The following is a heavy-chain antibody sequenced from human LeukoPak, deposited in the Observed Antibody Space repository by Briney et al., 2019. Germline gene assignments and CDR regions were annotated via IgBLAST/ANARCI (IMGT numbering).Heavy chain of an antibody. J-gene: IGHJ4*02. D-gene: IGHD4-23*01. V-gene: IGHV3-21*01. Sequence: GGSLRLSCAASGFTFSSYAMSWVRQAPGKGLEWVSSISSSSSYIYYADSVKGRFTISRDNAENSLYLQMNSLRAEDTAVYYCARAVDYGGNSVVSYFDYWGQGTLVTVSS. CDR3: ARAVDYGGNSVVSYFDY. CDR2: ISSSSSYI. CDR1: GFTFSSYA.